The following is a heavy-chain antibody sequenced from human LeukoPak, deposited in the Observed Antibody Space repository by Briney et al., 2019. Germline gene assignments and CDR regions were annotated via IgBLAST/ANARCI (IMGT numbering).Heavy chain of an antibody. V-gene: IGHV4-31*03. CDR1: GVSISSGGYY. D-gene: IGHD3-3*01. CDR2: IYYSGST. CDR3: ARXRRSLXXFDS. Sequence: SQTLSLTCTVSGVSISSGGYYWSWIRQHPGKGLEWIGYIYYSGSTYYNPSLKSRVTISVDTSKNQFSLKLSSVTDADTAVYYCARXRRSLXXFDSXXXGTLVTVSS. J-gene: IGHJ5*01.